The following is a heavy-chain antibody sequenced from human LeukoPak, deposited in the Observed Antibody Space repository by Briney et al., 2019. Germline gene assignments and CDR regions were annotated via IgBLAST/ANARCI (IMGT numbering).Heavy chain of an antibody. CDR3: ARVVGGVGDAFDI. CDR2: ISSSSSYI. CDR1: GFTFSSYS. V-gene: IGHV3-21*04. Sequence: GGSLRLSCAASGFTFSSYSMNWVRQAPGKGLEWVSSISSSSSYIYYADSVKGRFTISRDNAKNSLYLQMNSLRAEDTAVYFCARVVGGVGDAFDIWGQGTMVTVSS. J-gene: IGHJ3*02. D-gene: IGHD1-26*01.